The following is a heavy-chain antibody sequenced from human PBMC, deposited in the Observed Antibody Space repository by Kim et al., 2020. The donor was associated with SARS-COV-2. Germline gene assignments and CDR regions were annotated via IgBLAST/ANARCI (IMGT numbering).Heavy chain of an antibody. D-gene: IGHD6-13*01. CDR2: K. J-gene: IGHJ5*02. CDR3: AKDYSPVGFDP. Sequence: KYYADSAQGRFTISRDNSKNTLYLQMNSLRAEDTAVYYCAKDYSPVGFDPWGQGTLVTVSS. V-gene: IGHV3-30*02.